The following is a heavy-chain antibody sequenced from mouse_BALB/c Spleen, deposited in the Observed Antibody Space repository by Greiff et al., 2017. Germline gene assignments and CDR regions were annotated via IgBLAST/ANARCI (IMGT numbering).Heavy chain of an antibody. CDR3: ARGWDYDGAWFAY. J-gene: IGHJ3*01. Sequence: VQLQQSGAELMKPGASVKISCKATGYTFSSYWIEWVKQRPGHGLEWIGEILPGSGSTNYNEKFKGKATFTADTSSNTAYMQLSSLTSEDSAVYYCARGWDYDGAWFAYWGQGTLVTVSA. CDR1: GYTFSSYW. D-gene: IGHD2-4*01. V-gene: IGHV1-9*01. CDR2: ILPGSGST.